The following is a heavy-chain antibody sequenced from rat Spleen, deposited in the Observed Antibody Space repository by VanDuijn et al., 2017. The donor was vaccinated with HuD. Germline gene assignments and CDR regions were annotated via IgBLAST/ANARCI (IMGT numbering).Heavy chain of an antibody. CDR3: TTYSDYATSPFVY. J-gene: IGHJ3*01. CDR2: ISTGGGDT. Sequence: EVQLVESGGGLVQPGRYLNLSCAASGFTFSHSGMAWVRKSPTKGLAWVASISTGGGDTYYRDSVKGRFTIPRDNAKSSLYLQMGSLRSEDTATYYCTTYSDYATSPFVYWGRGALVTVSS. D-gene: IGHD1-6*01. CDR1: GFTFSHSG. V-gene: IGHV5-20*01.